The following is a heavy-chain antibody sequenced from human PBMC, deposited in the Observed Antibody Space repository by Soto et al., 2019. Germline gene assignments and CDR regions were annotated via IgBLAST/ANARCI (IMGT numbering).Heavy chain of an antibody. CDR2: IDPRDSYT. V-gene: IGHV5-10-1*01. CDR3: GRRGEYGDPPEDY. CDR1: GYNFSSHW. D-gene: IGHD4-17*01. Sequence: EVQLVQSGAEVKKPGESLRISCKGSGYNFSSHWINWVRQMPGKGLEWMGRIDPRDSYTNYSPSFQGRVTFSTDKSISTAYLQWNSLKASDTAMYYCGRRGEYGDPPEDYWGQGTLVTVSS. J-gene: IGHJ4*02.